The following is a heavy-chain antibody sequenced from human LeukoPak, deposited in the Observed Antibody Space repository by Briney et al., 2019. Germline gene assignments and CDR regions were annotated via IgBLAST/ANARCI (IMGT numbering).Heavy chain of an antibody. V-gene: IGHV4-38-2*02. CDR2: IYHSGST. D-gene: IGHD2-2*01. Sequence: SETLSLTCTVSGYSISSGYYWGWIRQPPGKGLEWIGSIYHSGSTYYNPSLKSRVTISVDTSKNQFSLKLSSVTAADTAVYYCARDIVPAAMNAFDIWGQGTMVTVSS. CDR1: GYSISSGYY. J-gene: IGHJ3*02. CDR3: ARDIVPAAMNAFDI.